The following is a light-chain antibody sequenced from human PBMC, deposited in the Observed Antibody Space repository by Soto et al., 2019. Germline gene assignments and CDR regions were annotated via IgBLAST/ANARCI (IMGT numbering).Light chain of an antibody. V-gene: IGKV1-6*01. J-gene: IGKJ1*01. CDR2: SAS. CDR1: QVIASA. CDR3: RPETIYPGT. Sequence: AIQMTQSPSSLSASVGDRVTITCRASQVIASALGWYQQKPGKAPKLLISSASTLQSGVPSRLSGSGFGTDFTLTISGLQPEESATYYCRPETIYPGTVGQATKVEIK.